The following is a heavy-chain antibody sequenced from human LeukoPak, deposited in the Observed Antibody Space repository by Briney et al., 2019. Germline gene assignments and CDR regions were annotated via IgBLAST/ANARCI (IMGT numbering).Heavy chain of an antibody. Sequence: PSETLSLTCTVSGGSISSYYWSWIRQPPGKGLEWIGYIYYSGSTNYNPSLKSRVTISVDTSKTQFSLKLSSVTAADTAVYYCAREEWELLAFDYWGQGTLVTVSS. CDR3: AREEWELLAFDY. J-gene: IGHJ4*02. CDR1: GGSISSYY. V-gene: IGHV4-59*01. D-gene: IGHD1-26*01. CDR2: IYYSGST.